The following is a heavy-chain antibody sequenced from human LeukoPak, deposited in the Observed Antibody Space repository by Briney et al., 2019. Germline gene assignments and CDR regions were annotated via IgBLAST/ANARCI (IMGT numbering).Heavy chain of an antibody. Sequence: SETLSLTCTVSGGSISSYYWSWIRQPPGEGLEWIGYIYYSGSTNYNPSLKSRVTISVDTSKNQFSLKLSSVTAADTAVYYCARDPFGDYDSSGSYWGQGTLVTVSS. CDR3: ARDPFGDYDSSGSY. J-gene: IGHJ4*02. D-gene: IGHD3-22*01. V-gene: IGHV4-59*01. CDR1: GGSISSYY. CDR2: IYYSGST.